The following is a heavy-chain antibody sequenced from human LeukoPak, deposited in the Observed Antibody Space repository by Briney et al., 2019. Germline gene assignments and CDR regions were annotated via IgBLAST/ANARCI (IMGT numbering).Heavy chain of an antibody. Sequence: GGSLRLSCAASGFTFSSYWMHWVRQAPGKGLVWVSRINSDGSSTSYADSVKGRFTISRDNAKNTLYLQMNSPRAEDTAVYYCASLPGPLYYYYCYMDVWGKGTTVTVSS. CDR1: GFTFSSYW. J-gene: IGHJ6*03. D-gene: IGHD1-1*01. V-gene: IGHV3-74*01. CDR3: ASLPGPLYYYYCYMDV. CDR2: INSDGSST.